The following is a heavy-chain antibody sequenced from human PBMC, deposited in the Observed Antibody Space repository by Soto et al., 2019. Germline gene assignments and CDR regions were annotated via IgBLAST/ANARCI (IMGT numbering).Heavy chain of an antibody. V-gene: IGHV3-23*01. CDR2: ISGSGGST. Sequence: GGSLRLSCAASGFTFSSYAMSWVRQAPGKGLEWVSAISGSGGSTYYADSVKGRFTISRDNSKNTLYLQMNSLRAEDTAVYYCAKFPVSALRFLEWFLDYWGQGTLVTVSS. CDR3: AKFPVSALRFLEWFLDY. D-gene: IGHD3-3*01. CDR1: GFTFSSYA. J-gene: IGHJ4*02.